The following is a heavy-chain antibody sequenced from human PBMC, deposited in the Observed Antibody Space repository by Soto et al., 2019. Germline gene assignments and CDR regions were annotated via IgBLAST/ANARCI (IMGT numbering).Heavy chain of an antibody. CDR3: AKGISGYPDYYFDY. CDR2: ISRTGSST. Sequence: GGSLRFSCAASGFTFSTYAMNWVRQAPGKGLEWVSGISRTGSSTYYADSVKGRFTISRDNSENTLYLQMNSLRAEDTAVYYCAKGISGYPDYYFDYWGQGTLVTVSS. J-gene: IGHJ4*02. V-gene: IGHV3-23*01. CDR1: GFTFSTYA. D-gene: IGHD3-22*01.